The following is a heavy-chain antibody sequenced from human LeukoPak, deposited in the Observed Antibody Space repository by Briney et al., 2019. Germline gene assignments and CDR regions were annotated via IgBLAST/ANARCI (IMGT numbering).Heavy chain of an antibody. D-gene: IGHD6-19*01. CDR2: ISGGGGST. Sequence: PGGSLRLSCEASGFTFSSYAMSWVRQAPGKGLEWVSAISGGGGSTYYADSVKGRFTISRDNSKNTLYLQMNSLRADDTAVYYCAKTPLAVAPGDFFDYWGQGTLVTVSS. CDR3: AKTPLAVAPGDFFDY. J-gene: IGHJ4*02. V-gene: IGHV3-23*01. CDR1: GFTFSSYA.